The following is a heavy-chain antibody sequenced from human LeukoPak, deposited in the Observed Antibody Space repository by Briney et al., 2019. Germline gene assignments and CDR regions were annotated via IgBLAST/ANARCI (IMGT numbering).Heavy chain of an antibody. CDR1: GFTVSSNY. V-gene: IGHV3-53*01. CDR2: IYSGGST. J-gene: IGHJ4*02. Sequence: GGSLRLSCAASGFTVSSNYMSWVRQAPGKGLEWVSVIYSGGSTFYADSVKGRFTISRDNSKNTLSLQMNSLRAEDTAVYYCARVPAGYSSGWSYFDYWGQGTLVTVSS. D-gene: IGHD6-19*01. CDR3: ARVPAGYSSGWSYFDY.